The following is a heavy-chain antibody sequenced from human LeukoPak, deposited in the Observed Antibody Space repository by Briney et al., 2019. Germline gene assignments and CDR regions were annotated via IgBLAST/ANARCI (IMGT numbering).Heavy chain of an antibody. CDR2: IKSEGEGATT. V-gene: IGHV3-15*01. Sequence: GGSLGLSCVSSGFTIGTAWMSWVRQAPGKGLEWLGHIKSEGEGATTDYAAPAKGRFAISRGDSKNMIYLQMSSLKIDDTAIYYCIAHFPYFYGFDVWGKGTTVTVSS. D-gene: IGHD3-3*02. CDR3: IAHFPYFYGFDV. J-gene: IGHJ6*04. CDR1: GFTIGTAW.